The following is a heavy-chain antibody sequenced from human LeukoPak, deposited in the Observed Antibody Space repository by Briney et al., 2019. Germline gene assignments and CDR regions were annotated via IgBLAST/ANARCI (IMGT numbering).Heavy chain of an antibody. CDR3: ARGEYGSGSYHIDY. CDR1: GFTFSRYS. CDR2: ISGNSAYM. D-gene: IGHD3-10*01. V-gene: IGHV3-21*01. J-gene: IGHJ4*02. Sequence: GGSLRLSCAASGFTFSRYSMNWVRQAPGKGLEWVSFISGNSAYMYYADSVKGRFTISRDNAKNSLYLQMNSLRAEDTAVYYCARGEYGSGSYHIDYWGQGTLVTVSS.